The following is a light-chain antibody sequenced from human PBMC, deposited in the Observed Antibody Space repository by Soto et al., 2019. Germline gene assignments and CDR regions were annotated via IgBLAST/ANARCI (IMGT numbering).Light chain of an antibody. CDR3: QQYNTYS. J-gene: IGKJ2*01. CDR2: GAS. Sequence: DIQMTQSPSTLSASVGDGVTITCRASQTISVWLAWYQQRPGKAPKLLIYGASTLERGVPSRFSGSGSGTEFTLTISSLQPDDFATYYCQQYNTYSFGQGTHLEIK. CDR1: QTISVW. V-gene: IGKV1-5*03.